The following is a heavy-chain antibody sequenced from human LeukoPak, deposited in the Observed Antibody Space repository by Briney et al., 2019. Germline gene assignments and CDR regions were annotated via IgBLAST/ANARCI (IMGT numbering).Heavy chain of an antibody. CDR2: IIGSGGST. J-gene: IGHJ4*02. CDR1: GFTFSSYA. CDR3: ANGAYTFGGVIVCFDY. V-gene: IGHV3-23*01. Sequence: PGGCLRLSCAASGFTFSSYAMSWVRQAPGKGLEWVSAIIGSGGSTYYADSVKGRFTISRDNSKNTLYLQMNSLRAEDTAVYYCANGAYTFGGVIVCFDYWGQGTLVTVSS. D-gene: IGHD3-16*02.